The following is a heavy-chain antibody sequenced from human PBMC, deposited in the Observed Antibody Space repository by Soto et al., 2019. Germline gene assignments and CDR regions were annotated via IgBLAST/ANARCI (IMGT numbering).Heavy chain of an antibody. Sequence: QLQLQESGPGLVKPSETLSLTCTVSGGSISSNCYYWACIRQPPGKGLEWIGNIYYSGTTYYNPSLKSRVTISVDTSKNQFSLKLSSVTAADTAVYYCAKHKGGYYSGVDVWGQGTTVTVSS. V-gene: IGHV4-39*01. CDR3: AKHKGGYYSGVDV. J-gene: IGHJ6*02. CDR2: IYYSGTT. D-gene: IGHD3-16*01. CDR1: GGSISSNCYY.